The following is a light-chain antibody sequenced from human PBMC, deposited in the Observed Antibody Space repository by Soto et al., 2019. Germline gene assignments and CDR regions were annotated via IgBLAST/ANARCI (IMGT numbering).Light chain of an antibody. Sequence: VLTQSPGTLSLSPGERATLSCRASQSVNNNYLAWYQQKPGQSPRLLIYGASIRATAIPDRFSGSGSGTDFTLTISRLEPEDSAVYYCQQRNYWPSFGGGTKVDIK. J-gene: IGKJ4*01. CDR2: GAS. CDR3: QQRNYWPS. CDR1: QSVNNNY. V-gene: IGKV3D-20*02.